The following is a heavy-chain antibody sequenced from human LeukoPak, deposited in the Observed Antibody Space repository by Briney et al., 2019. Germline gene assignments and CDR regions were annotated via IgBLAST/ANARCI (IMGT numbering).Heavy chain of an antibody. V-gene: IGHV1-69*01. CDR1: GGTFSSYA. Sequence: ASVKVSCKASGGTFSSYAISWVRQAPGQGLEWMGGIIPIFGTANYAQKFQGRVTITADESTSTAYMELSSLRSEDTAVYYCAREIVGNTTSCLDDWGQGTPVTVSS. CDR3: AREIVGNTTSCLDD. CDR2: IIPIFGTA. D-gene: IGHD2-2*01. J-gene: IGHJ4*02.